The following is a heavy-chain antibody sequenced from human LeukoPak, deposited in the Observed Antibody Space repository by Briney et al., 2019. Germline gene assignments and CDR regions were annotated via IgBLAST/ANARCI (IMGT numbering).Heavy chain of an antibody. CDR2: ISHSGTT. CDR1: GFSISSGNY. Sequence: PSETLSLTCTVSGFSISSGNYWGWTRQPPGKGLEWIASISHSGTTFYNPSLKSRVTISVDTSKNQFSLTVTSVTAADTAVYYCSRGQSISAVAVWGQGTLVTVSS. J-gene: IGHJ4*02. D-gene: IGHD6-13*01. CDR3: SRGQSISAVAV. V-gene: IGHV4-38-2*02.